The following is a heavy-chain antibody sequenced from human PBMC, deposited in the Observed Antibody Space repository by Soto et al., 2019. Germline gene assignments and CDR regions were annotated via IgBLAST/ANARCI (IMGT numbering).Heavy chain of an antibody. CDR2: ISSSGSTI. J-gene: IGHJ6*03. Sequence: PGGSLRLSCAASGFTFSDYYMSWIRQAPGKGLEWVSYISSSGSTIYYADSVKGRFTISRDNAKNSLYLQMNSLRAEDTAVYYCARIVSLGDYCYYYYMAVWGKGTTVTVSS. CDR1: GFTFSDYY. CDR3: ARIVSLGDYCYYYYMAV. V-gene: IGHV3-11*01. D-gene: IGHD3-16*01.